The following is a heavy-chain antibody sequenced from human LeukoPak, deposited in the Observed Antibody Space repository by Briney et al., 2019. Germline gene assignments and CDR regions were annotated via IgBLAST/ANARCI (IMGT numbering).Heavy chain of an antibody. D-gene: IGHD2-15*01. J-gene: IGHJ4*02. CDR3: ARASYCSDGSCYSDY. CDR1: GYTFSGYS. V-gene: IGHV1-18*01. CDR2: ISAYNGNT. Sequence: SVKVSCKASGYTFSGYSISWVRQAPGQGLEWMGWISAYNGNTIYAQKVKGRVTMTTDTSTSAAYMELRSLKSDDTAVYYCARASYCSDGSCYSDYWGQGTLVTVSS.